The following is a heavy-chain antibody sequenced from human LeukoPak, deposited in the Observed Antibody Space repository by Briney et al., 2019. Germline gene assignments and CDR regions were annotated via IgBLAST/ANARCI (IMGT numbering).Heavy chain of an antibody. J-gene: IGHJ4*02. CDR2: IWSDGSNK. CDR3: ARDGIVGATFAY. V-gene: IGHV3-33*08. D-gene: IGHD1-26*01. CDR1: GFTFSSYA. Sequence: GGSLRLSCAASGFTFSSYAMHWVRQAPGKGLEWVALIWSDGSNKYYADSVKGRFTISRDNSKNTVYLQMNSLRVEDTAVYYCARDGIVGATFAYWGQGTLVTVSS.